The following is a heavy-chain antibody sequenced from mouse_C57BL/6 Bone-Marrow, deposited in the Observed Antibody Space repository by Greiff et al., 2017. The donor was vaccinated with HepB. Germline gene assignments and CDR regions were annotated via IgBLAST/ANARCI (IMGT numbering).Heavy chain of an antibody. J-gene: IGHJ1*03. CDR3: ARVGSYYGSSYLWWYFDV. CDR1: GYSITSGYY. V-gene: IGHV3-6*01. CDR2: ISYDGSN. D-gene: IGHD1-1*01. Sequence: DVKLQESGPGLVKPSQSLSLTCSVTGYSITSGYYWNWIRQFPGNKLEWMGYISYDGSNNYNPSLKNRISITRDTSKNQFFLKLNSVTTEDTATYYCARVGSYYGSSYLWWYFDVWGTGTTVTVSS.